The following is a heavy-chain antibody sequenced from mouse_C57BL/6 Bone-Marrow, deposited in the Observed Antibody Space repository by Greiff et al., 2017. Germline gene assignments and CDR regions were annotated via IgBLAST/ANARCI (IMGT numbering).Heavy chain of an antibody. Sequence: VQLQQSGPELVKPGASVKISCKASGYSFTGYYMNWVKQSPEKSLEWIGELNPSTGGTTYNQKFKAKATLTVDKSSSTAYMQLKSLTSEDSAVYYCARSAGVPRFAYWGQGTLVTVSA. CDR3: ARSAGVPRFAY. V-gene: IGHV1-42*01. J-gene: IGHJ3*01. D-gene: IGHD5-1*01. CDR1: GYSFTGYY. CDR2: LNPSTGGT.